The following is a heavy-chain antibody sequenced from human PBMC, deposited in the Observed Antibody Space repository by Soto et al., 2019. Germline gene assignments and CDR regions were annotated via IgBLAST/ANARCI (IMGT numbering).Heavy chain of an antibody. CDR2: IWYDGSNQ. D-gene: IGHD2-15*01. CDR1: GLTFSHHG. CDR3: ARDGGYCSGGTCFLTREIDH. V-gene: IGHV3-33*01. J-gene: IGHJ4*02. Sequence: QAQLVESGGGVVQPGRSLKLCCVASGLTFSHHGMHWVRQAPGKGLEWVAIIWYDGSNQYHADSVKGRFTISRDNSKNTLYLQMNSLRVEDTAVYFCARDGGYCSGGTCFLTREIDHRGQGTLVTVAS.